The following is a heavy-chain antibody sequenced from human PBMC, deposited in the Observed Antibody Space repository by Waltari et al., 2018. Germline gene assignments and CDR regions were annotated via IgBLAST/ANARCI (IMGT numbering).Heavy chain of an antibody. J-gene: IGHJ5*01. CDR2: LSDAGGST. CDR1: GFTFSTYV. D-gene: IGHD6-19*01. CDR3: VRSAWFDS. Sequence: EVQLLEYGGGLVQPGGSLRLSCAASGFTFSTYVVSWVRQAPGKGVEWVSTLSDAGGSTYSADSVKGRFTISRDNSKNRLYLQMNSLRAEDTAVYYCVRSAWFDSWGQGTLVTVSS. V-gene: IGHV3-23*01.